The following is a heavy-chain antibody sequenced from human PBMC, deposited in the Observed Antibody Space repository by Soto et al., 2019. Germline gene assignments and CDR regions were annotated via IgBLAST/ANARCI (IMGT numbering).Heavy chain of an antibody. CDR2: INSDGSST. Sequence: GESLKISCAASGFTFSSYWMHWVRQAPGKGLVWVSRINSDGSSTSYADSVKGRFTISRDNAKNTLYLQMNSLRAEDTAVYYCARGGYSSGWLDDAFDIWGQGTMVTVSS. D-gene: IGHD6-19*01. CDR1: GFTFSSYW. V-gene: IGHV3-74*01. CDR3: ARGGYSSGWLDDAFDI. J-gene: IGHJ3*02.